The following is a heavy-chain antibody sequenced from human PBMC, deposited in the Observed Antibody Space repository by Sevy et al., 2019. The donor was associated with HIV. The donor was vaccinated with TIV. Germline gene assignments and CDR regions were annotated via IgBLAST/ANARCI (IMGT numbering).Heavy chain of an antibody. CDR1: GFTFSKYS. Sequence: GGSLRLSCATSGFTFSKYSMSWVRQPPGKGLEWVSTLSFGCGEINYADSVKGRFTISSDNSKSSVYLQINNLRPEDTAVYYCAREGCTKPHDYWGQGTLVTVSS. J-gene: IGHJ4*02. D-gene: IGHD2-8*01. CDR2: LSFGCGEI. V-gene: IGHV3-23*01. CDR3: AREGCTKPHDY.